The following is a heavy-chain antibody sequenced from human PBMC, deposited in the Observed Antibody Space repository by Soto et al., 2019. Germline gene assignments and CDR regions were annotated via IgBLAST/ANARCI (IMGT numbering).Heavy chain of an antibody. D-gene: IGHD6-6*01. CDR2: IYYSGST. J-gene: IGHJ4*02. Sequence: LTCTVSGGSISSYYWSWIRQPPGKGLEWIGYIYYSGSTNYNPSLKSRVTISVDTSKNQFSLKLSSVTAADTAVYYCARAPVEQLVPNYFDYWGQGTLVTVSS. CDR3: ARAPVEQLVPNYFDY. V-gene: IGHV4-59*01. CDR1: GGSISSYY.